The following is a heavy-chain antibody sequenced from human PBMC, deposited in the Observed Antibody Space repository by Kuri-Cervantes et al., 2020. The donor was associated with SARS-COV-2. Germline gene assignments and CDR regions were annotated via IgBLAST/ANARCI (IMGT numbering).Heavy chain of an antibody. J-gene: IGHJ4*02. V-gene: IGHV4-4*07. CDR1: GGSISSYY. CDR2: IYTSGST. D-gene: IGHD1-26*01. Sequence: SETLCLTCTVSGGSISSYYWSWIRQPAGKGLEWIGRIYTSGSTNYNPSLKSRVTMSVDTSKNQFSLNLSSVTAADTAVYYCARDNILFSGSGFEYWGQGTLVTVSS. CDR3: ARDNILFSGSGFEY.